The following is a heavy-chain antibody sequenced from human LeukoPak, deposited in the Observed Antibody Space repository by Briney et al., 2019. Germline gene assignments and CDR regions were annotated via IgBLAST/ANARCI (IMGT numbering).Heavy chain of an antibody. CDR3: GKVRSPVAGPFDY. D-gene: IGHD6-19*01. CDR1: GFTFSGYG. Sequence: GRSLRLSCTASGFTFSGYGMHWVRQAPGKGLEWVAVISNDGSNKYYADSVKGRFTISRDNSKNTLYLQMNSLRPEDTAVYFCGKVRSPVAGPFDYWGQGTPVTISS. J-gene: IGHJ4*02. CDR2: ISNDGSNK. V-gene: IGHV3-30*18.